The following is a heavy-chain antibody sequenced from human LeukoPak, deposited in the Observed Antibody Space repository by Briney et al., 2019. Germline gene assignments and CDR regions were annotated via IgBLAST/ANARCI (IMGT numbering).Heavy chain of an antibody. CDR2: VSAYADNT. D-gene: IGHD2-15*01. J-gene: IGHJ4*02. Sequence: ASVKVSCKASGYTFTNYGISWVRQAPGQGLEWMGWVSAYADNTNYVQKVRGRVTMTTDTSTSTAYMELRSLRSGDTAVYYCARDCIGCHGFDYWGQGTQVTVSS. CDR1: GYTFTNYG. CDR3: ARDCIGCHGFDY. V-gene: IGHV1-18*01.